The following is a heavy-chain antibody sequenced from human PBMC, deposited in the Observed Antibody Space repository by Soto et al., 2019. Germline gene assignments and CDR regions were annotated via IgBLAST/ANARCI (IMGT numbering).Heavy chain of an antibody. Sequence: QVQLVESGGGVVQPGRSLRLSCAASGFTFSSYGMHWVRQAPGKGLEWVAVISYDGSNKYYADSVKGRFTISRDNSKNTLYLQMNSLRAEDTAVYYCAKEQDPRFVYDLWSGYYPNFDYWGQGTLVTVSS. D-gene: IGHD3-3*01. CDR2: ISYDGSNK. CDR1: GFTFSSYG. J-gene: IGHJ4*02. V-gene: IGHV3-30*18. CDR3: AKEQDPRFVYDLWSGYYPNFDY.